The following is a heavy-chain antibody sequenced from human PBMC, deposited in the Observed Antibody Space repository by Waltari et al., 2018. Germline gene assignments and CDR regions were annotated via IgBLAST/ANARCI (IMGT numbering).Heavy chain of an antibody. CDR1: GGSISSSSYY. Sequence: QLQLQESGPGLVKPSETLSLTCTVSGGSISSSSYYWGWIRQPPGKGLEWIGSIYYSGSTYYNPSLKSRVTISVDTSKNQFSLKLSSVTAADTAMYYCASLGDGRAFDIWGQGTMVTVSS. V-gene: IGHV4-39*07. J-gene: IGHJ3*02. CDR3: ASLGDGRAFDI. D-gene: IGHD2-21*02. CDR2: IYYSGST.